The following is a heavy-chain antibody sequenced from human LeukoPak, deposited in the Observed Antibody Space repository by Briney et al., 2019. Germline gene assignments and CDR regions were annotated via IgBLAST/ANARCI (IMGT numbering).Heavy chain of an antibody. Sequence: ASETLSLTCTVSGGSISSYYWSWIRQPPGKGLEWIGYIYYSGSTNYNPSLKSRVTISVDTSKNQFSLKLSSVTAADTAVYYCAREYCSSTSCSYLAFDIWGQGTMVTVSS. CDR2: IYYSGST. V-gene: IGHV4-59*01. J-gene: IGHJ3*02. CDR1: GGSISSYY. CDR3: AREYCSSTSCSYLAFDI. D-gene: IGHD2-2*01.